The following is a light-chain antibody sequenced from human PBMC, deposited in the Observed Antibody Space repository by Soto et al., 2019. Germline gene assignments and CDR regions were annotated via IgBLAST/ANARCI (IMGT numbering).Light chain of an antibody. CDR3: QQYGSSPPIN. Sequence: EIVLTQSPGTLSLSPVERATLSCRASQSVSSSYLAWYQQKPGQAPRLLIYGASSRATGIPDRFSGSGSGTDFTLTIRRLEPEDFAVYYCQQYGSSPPINCGQGKRREIK. CDR2: GAS. J-gene: IGKJ5*01. CDR1: QSVSSSY. V-gene: IGKV3-20*01.